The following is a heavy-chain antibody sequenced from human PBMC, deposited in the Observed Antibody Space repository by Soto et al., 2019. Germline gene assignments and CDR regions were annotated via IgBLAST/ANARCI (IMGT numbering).Heavy chain of an antibody. CDR1: GLNFDDYA. D-gene: IGHD5-12*01. J-gene: IGHJ4*02. V-gene: IGHV3-9*01. CDR3: LRDYDEYFGYDLDYFDY. CDR2: ISWESGKR. Sequence: PGGSLRLSCAASGLNFDDYAMHWVRQIRGKGLEWVSGISWESGKRGYADSVKGRFSISRDNAKNSLFLQMNSLRVEDTAFYFCLRDYDEYFGYDLDYFDYWGQGTLVPVSS.